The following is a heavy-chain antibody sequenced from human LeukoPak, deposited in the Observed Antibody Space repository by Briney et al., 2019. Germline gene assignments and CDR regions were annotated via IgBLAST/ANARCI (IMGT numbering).Heavy chain of an antibody. CDR1: GGSVSGYY. Sequence: KASETLSLTCVVSGGSVSGYYWGWIRQPPGRGLEWIGYVYYSGSTNYNPSFKSRITISVDTSRNQFSLQLSSVTAADTAVYYWARIHRYCSGGACYVLDTWGQGPLVAVSS. CDR3: ARIHRYCSGGACYVLDT. D-gene: IGHD2-15*01. J-gene: IGHJ5*02. V-gene: IGHV4-59*02. CDR2: VYYSGST.